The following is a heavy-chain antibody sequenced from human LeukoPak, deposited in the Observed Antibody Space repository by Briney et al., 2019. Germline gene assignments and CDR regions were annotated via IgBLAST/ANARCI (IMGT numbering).Heavy chain of an antibody. Sequence: PSETLSLTCTVSSGSISSSYWSWIRQPPGKGLEWIGYVHISGDTNYRPSLRSRVAISLDTSKNQFSLNLSSVTAADTAVYYCARDNGGLRGNYFDHWGQGTLVTVSS. CDR3: ARDNGGLRGNYFDH. CDR2: VHISGDT. CDR1: SGSISSSY. V-gene: IGHV4-4*09. J-gene: IGHJ4*02. D-gene: IGHD3-16*01.